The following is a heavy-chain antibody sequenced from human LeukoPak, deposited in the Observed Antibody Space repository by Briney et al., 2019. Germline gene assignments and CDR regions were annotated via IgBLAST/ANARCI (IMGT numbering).Heavy chain of an antibody. D-gene: IGHD3-22*01. CDR3: ARGQGGYYYDSSGYYQGPLDY. CDR1: GFTFNSYS. CDR2: ISSSANYI. J-gene: IGHJ4*02. V-gene: IGHV3-21*06. Sequence: GGSLRLSRAASGFTFNSYSMHWVRQAPGKGLEWVSSISSSANYIKDADSMKGRFTISRDNAKNSLYLQMNSLRAEDTAVYYCARGQGGYYYDSSGYYQGPLDYWGQGALVTVSS.